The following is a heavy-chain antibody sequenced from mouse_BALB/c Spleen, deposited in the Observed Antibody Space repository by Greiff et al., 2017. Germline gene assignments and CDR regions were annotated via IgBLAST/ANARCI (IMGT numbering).Heavy chain of an antibody. J-gene: IGHJ2*01. CDR2: ISSGGSYT. V-gene: IGHV5-6-4*01. CDR1: GFTFSSYT. D-gene: IGHD2-10*02. Sequence: VQLKQSVGGLVKPGGSLKLSCAASGFTFSSYTMSWVRQTPEKRLEWVATISSGGSYTYYPDSVKGRFTISRDNAKNTLYLQMSSLKSEDTAMYYCTREYGNYFDYWGQGTTLTVSS. CDR3: TREYGNYFDY.